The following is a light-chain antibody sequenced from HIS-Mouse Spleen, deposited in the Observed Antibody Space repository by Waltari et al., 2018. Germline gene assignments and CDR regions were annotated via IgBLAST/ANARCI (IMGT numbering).Light chain of an antibody. J-gene: IGKJ1*01. V-gene: IGKV1-9*01. CDR2: AAS. CDR3: QQLNSYPPT. CDR1: QGISSY. Sequence: DIQLTQSPSFLSASVGDRVTITCRDSQGISSYLAWYQKKPGKAPKLLIYAASTLKSGVPSRFSGSGSGTEFTLTISSLQPEDFATYYCQQLNSYPPTFGQGTKVEIK.